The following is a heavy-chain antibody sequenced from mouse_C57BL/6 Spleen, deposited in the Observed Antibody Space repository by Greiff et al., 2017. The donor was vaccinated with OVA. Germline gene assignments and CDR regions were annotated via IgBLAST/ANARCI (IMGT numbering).Heavy chain of an antibody. CDR3: ARGYSNYLAWFAY. Sequence: QVQLQQSGPELVKPGASVKISCKASGYAFSSSWMNWVKQRPGKGLEWIGRIYPGDGDTNYNGKFKGKATLTADKSSSTAYMELRSLTSEDTAVYYCARGYSNYLAWFAYWGQGTLVTVSA. V-gene: IGHV1-82*01. CDR1: GYAFSSSW. D-gene: IGHD2-5*01. J-gene: IGHJ3*01. CDR2: IYPGDGDT.